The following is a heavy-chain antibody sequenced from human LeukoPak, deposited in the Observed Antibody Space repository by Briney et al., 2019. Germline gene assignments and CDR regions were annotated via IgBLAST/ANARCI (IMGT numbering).Heavy chain of an antibody. CDR1: GGSISSYY. J-gene: IGHJ6*02. CDR2: IYTSGST. V-gene: IGHV4-4*07. Sequence: SETLSLTCTVSGGSISSYYWSWTRQPAGKGLEWIGRIYTSGSTNYNPSLKSRVTMSVDTSKNQFSLKLSSVTAADTAVYYCARDSRTQMVRGAPRGYYYYGMDVWGQGTTVTVSS. CDR3: ARDSRTQMVRGAPRGYYYYGMDV. D-gene: IGHD3-10*01.